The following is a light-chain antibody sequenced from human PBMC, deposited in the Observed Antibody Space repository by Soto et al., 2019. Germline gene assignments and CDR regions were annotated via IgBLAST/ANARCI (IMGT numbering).Light chain of an antibody. J-gene: IGKJ1*01. CDR3: QQYNNWPRT. V-gene: IGKV3-15*01. CDR1: QSVNSN. Sequence: EKVLTQSPATFSVSPGERATLSCRASQSVNSNLAWYQQKPGQAPSLLIYRASTRATGVPARFTGSGSGTDFTLTISGLQSEDFAVYYCQQYNNWPRTFGQGTKVDIK. CDR2: RAS.